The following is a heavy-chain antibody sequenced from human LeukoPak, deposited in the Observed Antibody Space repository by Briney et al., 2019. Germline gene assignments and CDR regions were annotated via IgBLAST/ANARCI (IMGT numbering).Heavy chain of an antibody. Sequence: SVKVSCKASGGTFSSYAISWVRQAPGQGLEWMGRIIPIFGTANYAQKFQGRVTITTDESTSTAYMELSSLRSEDTAVYYCARDRNPYYSDSRDSFDYWGQGTLVTVSS. J-gene: IGHJ4*02. CDR2: IIPIFGTA. D-gene: IGHD3-22*01. CDR3: ARDRNPYYSDSRDSFDY. CDR1: GGTFSSYA. V-gene: IGHV1-69*05.